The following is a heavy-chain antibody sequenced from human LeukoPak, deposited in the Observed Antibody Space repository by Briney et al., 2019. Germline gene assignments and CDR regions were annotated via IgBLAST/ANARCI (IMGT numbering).Heavy chain of an antibody. Sequence: PGGSLRLSCAASGFTFSSYAMSWVRQAPGKGLEWVSAISGSGGSTYYADSVKGRFTISRDNPKNTLYLQMNSLRAEDTAVYYCAKYSRFYSGYDLDYWGQGTLVTVSS. CDR3: AKYSRFYSGYDLDY. V-gene: IGHV3-23*01. CDR1: GFTFSSYA. CDR2: ISGSGGST. J-gene: IGHJ4*02. D-gene: IGHD5-12*01.